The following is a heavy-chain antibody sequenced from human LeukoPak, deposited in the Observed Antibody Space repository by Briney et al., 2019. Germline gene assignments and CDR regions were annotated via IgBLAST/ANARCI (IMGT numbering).Heavy chain of an antibody. V-gene: IGHV3-48*04. J-gene: IGHJ6*04. Sequence: GGSLRLSCAASEFTFSIHWMSWVRQAPGKGLEWVSYISSSGSTIYYADSVKGRFTISRDNAKNSLYLQMNSLRAEDTAVYYCAELGITMIGGVWGKGTTVTISS. CDR3: AELGITMIGGV. CDR2: ISSSGSTI. D-gene: IGHD3-10*02. CDR1: EFTFSIHW.